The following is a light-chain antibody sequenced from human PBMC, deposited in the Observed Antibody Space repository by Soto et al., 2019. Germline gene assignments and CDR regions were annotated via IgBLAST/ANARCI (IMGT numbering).Light chain of an antibody. CDR1: QSISSSF. CDR3: QQDGSSPFT. J-gene: IGKJ3*01. Sequence: EIVLTQSPGTLSLSPGERATLSCRASQSISSSFLAWYQQRPGQAPRLLIHGVSSKAAGIPDRFSGSGSGTDFTLTINRLEPEDFAPYFWQQDGSSPFTFGPGTQLEIK. CDR2: GVS. V-gene: IGKV3-20*01.